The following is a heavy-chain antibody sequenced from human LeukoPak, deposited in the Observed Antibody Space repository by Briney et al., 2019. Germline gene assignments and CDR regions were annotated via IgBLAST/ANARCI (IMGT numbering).Heavy chain of an antibody. D-gene: IGHD6-13*01. Sequence: GGSLRLSCAASGFTFSSYWLHWVRQAPGKGLLWVSRINSDGSSTSYADSVKGRFTISRDNAKNTLYLQMNSLRAEDTAVYYCARRIAAAAAPYYFDYWGQGTLVTVSS. J-gene: IGHJ4*02. V-gene: IGHV3-74*01. CDR3: ARRIAAAAAPYYFDY. CDR1: GFTFSSYW. CDR2: INSDGSST.